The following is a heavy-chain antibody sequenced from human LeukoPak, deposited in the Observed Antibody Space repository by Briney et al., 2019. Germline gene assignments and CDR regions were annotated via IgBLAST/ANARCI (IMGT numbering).Heavy chain of an antibody. CDR2: ISSSGSTI. CDR3: ARDLNAVTRGY. Sequence: GGSLRLSCAASGFTFSDYEMNWVRQAPGKGLEWVSYISSSGSTIHYADSVKGRFTISRDNAKKSLYLQMNSLRAEDTALYYCARDLNAVTRGYWGQGTLVTVFS. V-gene: IGHV3-48*03. D-gene: IGHD4-17*01. CDR1: GFTFSDYE. J-gene: IGHJ4*02.